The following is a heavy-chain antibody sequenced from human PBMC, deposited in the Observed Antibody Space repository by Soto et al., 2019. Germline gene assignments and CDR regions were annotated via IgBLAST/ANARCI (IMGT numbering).Heavy chain of an antibody. CDR2: ISYDGSNK. Sequence: LRLSCAASGFTFSSYGMHWVRQAPGKGLEWVAVISYDGSNKYYADSVKGRFTISRDNSKNTLYLQMNSLRAEDTAVYYCAKDVEALARVGGMDVWGQGTTVTVSS. CDR3: AKDVEALARVGGMDV. J-gene: IGHJ6*02. CDR1: GFTFSSYG. D-gene: IGHD6-6*01. V-gene: IGHV3-30*18.